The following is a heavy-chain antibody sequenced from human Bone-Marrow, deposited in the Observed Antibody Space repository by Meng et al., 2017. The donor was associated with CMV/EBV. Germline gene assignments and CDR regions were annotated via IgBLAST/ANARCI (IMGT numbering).Heavy chain of an antibody. D-gene: IGHD2-2*01. CDR2: ISGSGGST. J-gene: IGHJ4*02. V-gene: IGHV3-23*01. Sequence: GGSLRLSCAASGFTFSSYAMSWVRQAPGKGLEWVSAISGSGGSTYYADSVKGRFTISRDNSKNTLYLQMNSLRAEDTAVYYCAKGIVVVPAARYFAYWGQGPVVPVSS. CDR3: AKGIVVVPAARYFAY. CDR1: GFTFSSYA.